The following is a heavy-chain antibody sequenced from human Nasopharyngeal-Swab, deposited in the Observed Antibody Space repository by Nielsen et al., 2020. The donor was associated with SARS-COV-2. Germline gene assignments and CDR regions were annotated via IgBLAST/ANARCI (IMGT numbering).Heavy chain of an antibody. CDR1: GGTFSSYA. Sequence: AVKVSCKASGGTFSSYASSWVRQAPGQGLEWMGRIIPILGIANYAQKFRGRVTITADKSTSTAYMELSSLRSEDTAVYYCAGPRGDYGGFDYWGQGTLVTVSS. D-gene: IGHD4-17*01. V-gene: IGHV1-69*04. CDR3: AGPRGDYGGFDY. CDR2: IIPILGIA. J-gene: IGHJ4*02.